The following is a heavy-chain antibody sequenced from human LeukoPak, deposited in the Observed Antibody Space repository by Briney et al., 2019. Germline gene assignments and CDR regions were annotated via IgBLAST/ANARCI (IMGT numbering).Heavy chain of an antibody. J-gene: IGHJ4*02. Sequence: PGGSLRLSCAASGFTFSRYSMNWVRQAPGKGLEWVSYISSGSSTIYYADSVKGRFTISRDNAKNSLYLQMNSLKDEDTAVYYCAISWGYNFDYWGQGTLVTVSS. D-gene: IGHD1-1*01. CDR2: ISSGSSTI. CDR3: AISWGYNFDY. V-gene: IGHV3-48*02. CDR1: GFTFSRYS.